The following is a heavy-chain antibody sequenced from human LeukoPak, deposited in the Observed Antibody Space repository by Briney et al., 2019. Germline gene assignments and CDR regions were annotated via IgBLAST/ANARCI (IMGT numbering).Heavy chain of an antibody. CDR2: ISYDGSNK. D-gene: IGHD3-3*01. V-gene: IGHV3-30-3*01. J-gene: IGHJ4*02. CDR1: GFTFSSYA. CDR3: ARGPRITGTDY. Sequence: GRPLRLSCAASGFTFSSYAMHWVRQAPGKGLEWVAVISYDGSNKYYADSVKGRFTISRDNSKNTLYLQMNSLRAEDTAVYYCARGPRITGTDYWGQGTLVTVSS.